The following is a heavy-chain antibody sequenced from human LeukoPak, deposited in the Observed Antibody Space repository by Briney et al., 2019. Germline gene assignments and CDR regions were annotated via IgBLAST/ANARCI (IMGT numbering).Heavy chain of an antibody. Sequence: SETLSLTCTVSGGSISSYYWSWIRQPPGKGLEWIGYIYYSGSTNYNPSLKSRVTISVDTSKNQFSLKLSSVTAADTAVYYCAGGWELLGDVHFDYWGQGTLVTVSS. CDR1: GGSISSYY. V-gene: IGHV4-59*01. J-gene: IGHJ4*02. CDR2: IYYSGST. D-gene: IGHD1-26*01. CDR3: AGGWELLGDVHFDY.